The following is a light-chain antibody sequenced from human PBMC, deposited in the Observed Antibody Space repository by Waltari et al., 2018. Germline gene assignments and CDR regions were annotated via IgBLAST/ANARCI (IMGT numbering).Light chain of an antibody. CDR1: SSDVGDYNY. J-gene: IGLJ1*01. V-gene: IGLV2-14*01. CDR2: DVS. Sequence: QSALTQPASVSGSPGQSITFSCTGTSSDVGDYNYVSWYQQHPGKAPKLMIYDVSKRPSGVSNRFSGSKSCHTASLIISGLQAEDEADYYCCSYTSTGTYVFGPGTKVTVL. CDR3: CSYTSTGTYV.